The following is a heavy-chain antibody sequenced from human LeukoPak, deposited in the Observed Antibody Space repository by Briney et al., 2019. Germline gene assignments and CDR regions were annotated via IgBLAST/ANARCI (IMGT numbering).Heavy chain of an antibody. V-gene: IGHV4-59*08. CDR2: IDYSGST. Sequence: PSETLSLTCPVSGGSISTFYWSWIRQPPGKGLEWIGYIDYSGSTNYNPSLKRRVTISLDTSKNQFSLKLSSVTAADTAVYYCARHPTGDAFDIWGQGTLVTVSS. J-gene: IGHJ3*02. CDR1: GGSISTFY. CDR3: ARHPTGDAFDI. D-gene: IGHD7-27*01.